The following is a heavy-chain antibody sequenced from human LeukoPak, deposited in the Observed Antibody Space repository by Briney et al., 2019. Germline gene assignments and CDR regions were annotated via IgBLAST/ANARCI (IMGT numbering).Heavy chain of an antibody. CDR2: IRYDGSNK. J-gene: IGHJ4*02. CDR1: GFTFSSYG. Sequence: GGSLRFSCAASGFTFSSYGMHWVRQAPGKGLEWVAFIRYDGSNKYYADSVKGRFTISRDNSKNTLYLQMNSLRAEDTAVYYCAKDPGGADPDSFDYWGQGTLVTVSS. CDR3: AKDPGGADPDSFDY. V-gene: IGHV3-30*02. D-gene: IGHD3-10*01.